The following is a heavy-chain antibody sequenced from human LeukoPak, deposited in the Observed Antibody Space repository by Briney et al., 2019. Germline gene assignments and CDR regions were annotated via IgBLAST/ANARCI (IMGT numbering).Heavy chain of an antibody. CDR2: MNPYNGNT. J-gene: IGHJ4*02. CDR3: AREKDAVAGIVDY. D-gene: IGHD6-19*01. CDR1: VYTFKNYG. Sequence: ASVTVSCKASVYTFKNYGINWVRQAPGQGLEGMGWMNPYNGNTIYAQNLQGRVTMTTDTSTNTAYLDLRSLTSDDTAVYYCAREKDAVAGIVDYWGQGTLVTVSS. V-gene: IGHV1-18*01.